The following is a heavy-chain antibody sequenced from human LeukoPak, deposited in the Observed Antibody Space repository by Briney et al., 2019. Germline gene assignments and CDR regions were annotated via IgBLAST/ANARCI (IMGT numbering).Heavy chain of an antibody. CDR1: GFAFSFYA. D-gene: IGHD6-19*01. J-gene: IGHJ5*01. CDR3: AKPVSGGLAVTADWFHP. CDR2: INANSGTT. V-gene: IGHV3-23*01. Sequence: HTGGSLRLSCAAPGFAFSFYAMSWLRQPPGKGLEWVSTINANSGTTSYAASVRGRFTISRDNSKNTLYLQVDTLRADDTATYYCAKPVSGGLAVTADWFHPWGQGTLVVVSS.